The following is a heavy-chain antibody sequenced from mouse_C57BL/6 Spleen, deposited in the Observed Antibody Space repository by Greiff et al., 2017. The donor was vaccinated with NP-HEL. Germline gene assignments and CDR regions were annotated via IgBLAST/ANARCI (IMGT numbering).Heavy chain of an antibody. CDR1: GFTFSNYW. J-gene: IGHJ2*01. Sequence: EVKVEESGGGLVQPGGSMKLSCVASGFTFSNYWMNWVRQSPEKGLEWVAQIRLKSDNYATHYAESVKGRFTISRDDSKSSVYLQMNNLRAEDTGIYYCTEPRRGDYWGQGTTLTVSS. CDR3: TEPRRGDY. CDR2: IRLKSDNYAT. V-gene: IGHV6-3*01.